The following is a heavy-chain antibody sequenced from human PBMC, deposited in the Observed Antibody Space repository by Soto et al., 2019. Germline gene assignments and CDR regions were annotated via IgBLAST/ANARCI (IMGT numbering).Heavy chain of an antibody. J-gene: IGHJ6*02. D-gene: IGHD1-26*01. CDR2: ISGSGGST. CDR1: GFSFSDAL. V-gene: IGHV3-23*01. CDR3: AKSNSGSFYYYAMDV. Sequence: GGSLRLSCAVSGFSFSDALLNWVRQAPGKGLEWVSVISGSGGSTNYADSVKGRVTISRDNSKNTLFLQMNSLRAEDTAVYYCAKSNSGSFYYYAMDVWGQGTTVTVSS.